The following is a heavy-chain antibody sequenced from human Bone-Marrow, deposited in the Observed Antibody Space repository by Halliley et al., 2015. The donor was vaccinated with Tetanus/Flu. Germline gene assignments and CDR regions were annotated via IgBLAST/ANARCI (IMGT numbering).Heavy chain of an antibody. D-gene: IGHD6-19*01. J-gene: IGHJ4*02. CDR2: IWYDGSNK. Sequence: SLRLSCVASGFTFSSYGMHWVRQAPGKGLEWVAVIWYDGSNKHYADSVKGRCTISRDNSKNTLYLQMNSLTPDDTAEHYGAKVPPSSSSGWYFDYWVQGTLVAVSS. CDR1: GFTFSSYG. V-gene: IGHV3-30*18. CDR3: AKVPPSSSSGWYFDY.